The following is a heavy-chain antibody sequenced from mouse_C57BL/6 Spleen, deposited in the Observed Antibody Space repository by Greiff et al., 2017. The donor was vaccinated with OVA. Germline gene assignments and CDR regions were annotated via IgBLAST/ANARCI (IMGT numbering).Heavy chain of an antibody. CDR1: GYTFTDYE. Sequence: VQLQQSGAELVRPGASVTLSCKASGYTFTDYEMHWVKQTPVHGLEWIGAIDPETGGTAYNQKFKGKAILTADKSSSTAYMELRSLTSEDSAVYYCTRGDGSLYYAMDYWGQGTSVTVSS. CDR3: TRGDGSLYYAMDY. D-gene: IGHD2-3*01. V-gene: IGHV1-15*01. J-gene: IGHJ4*01. CDR2: IDPETGGT.